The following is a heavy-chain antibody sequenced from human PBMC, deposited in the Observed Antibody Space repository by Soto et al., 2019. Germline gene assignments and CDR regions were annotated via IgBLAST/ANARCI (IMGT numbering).Heavy chain of an antibody. CDR2: IKEDGSEQ. J-gene: IGHJ4*02. CDR3: ARLTAAGGVDQFDY. CDR1: GFTFSSYW. D-gene: IGHD6-13*01. V-gene: IGHV3-7*05. Sequence: EVQLEESGGGLVQPGGSLRLSCAASGFTFSSYWMTWVRQAPGKGLEWVANIKEDGSEQYQVDSVKGRFTSARDNAKKTLYLQMNSLRLEDTAVYYCARLTAAGGVDQFDYWGQGTLVTVSS.